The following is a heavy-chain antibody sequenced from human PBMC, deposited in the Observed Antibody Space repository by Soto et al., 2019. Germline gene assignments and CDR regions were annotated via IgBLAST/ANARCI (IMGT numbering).Heavy chain of an antibody. V-gene: IGHV3-7*05. Sequence: EVQLVESGGGLVQPGGSLRLSCAASGFTFSNDWMSWVRQAPGKGLEWVANIKQDGGEKYYVDSVKGRFTISRDNANKSMYLQMNSLRAEDTAVYYCARALQSTVYGVADYWGQGTLVTVSS. D-gene: IGHD2-8*01. CDR1: GFTFSNDW. CDR3: ARALQSTVYGVADY. CDR2: IKQDGGEK. J-gene: IGHJ4*02.